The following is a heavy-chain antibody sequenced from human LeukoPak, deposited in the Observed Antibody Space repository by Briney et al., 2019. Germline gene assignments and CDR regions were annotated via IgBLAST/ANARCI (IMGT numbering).Heavy chain of an antibody. CDR3: ARENQQWSTRGTYDI. CDR2: IIHGGNT. CDR1: DGSFSGYY. J-gene: IGHJ3*02. Sequence: SETLSLTCAVYDGSFSGYYSAWIHQPPGKGLEWIGDIIHGGNTDYNPSLRSRLTISVDTSKNQFSLKLSSVTAADTAVYYCARENQQWSTRGTYDIWGQGTLVTVSS. D-gene: IGHD6-19*01. V-gene: IGHV4-34*12.